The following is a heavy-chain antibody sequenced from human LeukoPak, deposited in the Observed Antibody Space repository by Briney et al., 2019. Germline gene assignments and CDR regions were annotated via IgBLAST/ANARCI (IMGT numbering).Heavy chain of an antibody. CDR3: ARGIAVVDY. CDR1: GFTFSSYS. J-gene: IGHJ4*02. CDR2: INSSSSYI. V-gene: IGHV3-21*04. Sequence: GGSLRLSCAASGFTFSSYSMNWVRQAPGKGLEWVSSINSSSSYIYYADSVKGRFTISRDNSKNTLYLKMNSLRAEDTAVYYCARGIAVVDYWGQGTLVTVSS. D-gene: IGHD6-19*01.